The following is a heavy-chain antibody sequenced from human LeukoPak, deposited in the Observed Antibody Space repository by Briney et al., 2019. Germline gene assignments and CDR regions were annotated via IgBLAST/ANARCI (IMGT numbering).Heavy chain of an antibody. CDR1: GGTFSSYA. Sequence: SVKVSCKASGGTFSSYALSWVRQAPGQGLEWMGGITPIFGTANYAQKFQGRVTITADESTSTVYMELSSLRSEDTAVYYCAGSFDILTEYYFDYWGQGTLVTVSS. V-gene: IGHV1-69*13. D-gene: IGHD3-9*01. CDR2: ITPIFGTA. J-gene: IGHJ4*02. CDR3: AGSFDILTEYYFDY.